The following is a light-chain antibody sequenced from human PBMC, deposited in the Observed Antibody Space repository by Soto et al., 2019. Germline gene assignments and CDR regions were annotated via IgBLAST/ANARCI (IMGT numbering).Light chain of an antibody. CDR1: SSDVGGYNY. CDR3: SSYTRSSSYV. J-gene: IGLJ1*01. V-gene: IGLV2-14*01. Sequence: QSALTQPASVSGAAGQAISISCTGTSSDVGGYNYVSWYQQHPGKAPKLMICDVSNRPSGVSNRFSGSKSGNTASLTISGLQAEDEAAYYCSSYTRSSSYVFGTGTKVTVL. CDR2: DVS.